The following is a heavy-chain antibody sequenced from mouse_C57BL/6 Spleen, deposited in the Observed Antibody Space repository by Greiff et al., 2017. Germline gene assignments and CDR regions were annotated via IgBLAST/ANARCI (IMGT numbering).Heavy chain of an antibody. CDR3: ARRYDGSSYDAMDY. CDR2: ITPNNGGT. V-gene: IGHV1-18*01. CDR1: GYTFTDYN. Sequence: VHVKQSGPELVKPGASVKIPCKASGYTFTDYNMDWVKQSHGKSLEWIGDITPNNGGTIYNQKFKGKATLTVDKSSSTAYMELRSLTSEDTAVYYCARRYDGSSYDAMDYWGQGTSVTVSS. J-gene: IGHJ4*01. D-gene: IGHD1-1*01.